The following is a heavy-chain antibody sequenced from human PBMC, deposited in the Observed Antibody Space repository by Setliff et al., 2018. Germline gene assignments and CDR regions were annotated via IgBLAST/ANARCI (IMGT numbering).Heavy chain of an antibody. CDR3: RLAPCNTTSCEEAFDF. CDR1: GASINSGHY. J-gene: IGHJ4*02. CDR2: IYHRGRK. Sequence: SETLSLTCAVSGASINSGHYWGWIRQPPGKGLEWIATIYHRGRKYYNPSLQSRVSVSLDTSKNHFSLRLTSMTAADTAVYYFRLAPCNTTSCEEAFDFWSQGTLVTVSS. D-gene: IGHD2-2*01. V-gene: IGHV4-38-2*01.